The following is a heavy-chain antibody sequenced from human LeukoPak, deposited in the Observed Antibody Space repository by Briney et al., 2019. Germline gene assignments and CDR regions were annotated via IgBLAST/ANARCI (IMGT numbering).Heavy chain of an antibody. CDR2: IYTSGST. CDR3: ARASYSYDINGWVPFDY. V-gene: IGHV4-61*02. CDR1: GGSISSGSYY. J-gene: IGHJ4*02. Sequence: KASETLSLTCTVSGGSISSGSYYWSWIRQPAGKGLEWIGCIYTSGSTNYNPSLKSRVTISVDTSKNQFSLKLSSVTAADTAVYYCARASYSYDINGWVPFDYWGQGTLVTVSS. D-gene: IGHD3-22*01.